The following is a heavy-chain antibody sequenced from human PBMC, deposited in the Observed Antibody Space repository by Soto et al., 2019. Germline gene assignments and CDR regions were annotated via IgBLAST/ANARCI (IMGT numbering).Heavy chain of an antibody. J-gene: IGHJ6*02. D-gene: IGHD4-17*01. CDR2: ISYDGSNK. V-gene: IGHV3-30*18. Sequence: SLRLSCAASGFTFSSYGMHWVRQAPGKGLEWVAVISYDGSNKYYADSVKGRFTISRDNSKNTLYLQMNSLRAEDTAVYYCAKDPGPGMTTVVTLGSGMDVWGQGTTVTVSS. CDR3: AKDPGPGMTTVVTLGSGMDV. CDR1: GFTFSSYG.